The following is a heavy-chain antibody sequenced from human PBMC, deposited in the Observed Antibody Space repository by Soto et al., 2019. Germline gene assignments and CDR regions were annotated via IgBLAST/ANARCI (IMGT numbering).Heavy chain of an antibody. D-gene: IGHD3-10*01. J-gene: IGHJ4*02. Sequence: QMQLVESGGGVVQPGRSLRLSCAASGFSFNSYGMHWVRQAPGKGLEWVAFISYDGTNKFYGDSVKGRFTISRDNSKSTLHMQMNSLKRKDTAVKNCAKTGVPEVRGAPKGFDTWGQEPLVTVSP. V-gene: IGHV3-30*18. CDR2: ISYDGTNK. CDR3: AKTGVPEVRGAPKGFDT. CDR1: GFSFNSYG.